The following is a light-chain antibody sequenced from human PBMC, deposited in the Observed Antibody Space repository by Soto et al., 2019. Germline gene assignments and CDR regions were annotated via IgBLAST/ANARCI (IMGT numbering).Light chain of an antibody. CDR2: AAS. Sequence: DIQMTQSPSSVSASVGDRVTITCRASQDLSSSLAWYQQKPRKAPKLLIYAASILQSGVSSRFSGSGSGTEFTLTISNLQPEDFAPYYCQHAKSFPPTFGPGTRVDIK. CDR3: QHAKSFPPT. CDR1: QDLSSS. V-gene: IGKV1-12*01. J-gene: IGKJ3*01.